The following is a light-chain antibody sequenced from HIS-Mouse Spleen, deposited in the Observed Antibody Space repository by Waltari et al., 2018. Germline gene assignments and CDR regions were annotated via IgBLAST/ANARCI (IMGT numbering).Light chain of an antibody. Sequence: QSALTQPASVSGSPGQSTTISCTGTSSDVGSYNLVSWYQQLPGKAPKLMIYEGSKRPSGVSNRFSGSKSGNTASLTISGLQAEDEADYYCCSYAGSSTFEVFGGGTKLTVL. J-gene: IGLJ3*02. CDR3: CSYAGSSTFEV. V-gene: IGLV2-23*03. CDR2: EGS. CDR1: SSDVGSYNL.